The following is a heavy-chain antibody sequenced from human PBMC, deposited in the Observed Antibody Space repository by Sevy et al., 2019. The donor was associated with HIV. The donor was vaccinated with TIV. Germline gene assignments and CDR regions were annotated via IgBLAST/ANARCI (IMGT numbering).Heavy chain of an antibody. D-gene: IGHD3-16*01. CDR1: GFTFSSYG. CDR2: IWYDGSNK. V-gene: IGHV3-33*01. J-gene: IGHJ4*02. CDR3: ASQRGVLGFDY. Sequence: GGSLRLSCAASGFTFSSYGMHWVRQAPGKGLEWVAVIWYDGSNKYYAESVKGRFTISRDNSKNTLYLQMNSLRAEDTAVYYCASQRGVLGFDYWGQGTLVTVSS.